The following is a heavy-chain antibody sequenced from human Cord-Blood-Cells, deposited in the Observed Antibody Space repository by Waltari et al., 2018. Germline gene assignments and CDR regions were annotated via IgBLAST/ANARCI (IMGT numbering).Heavy chain of an antibody. V-gene: IGHV1-8*03. Sequence: QVQLVQSGAEVKKPGASVKVSCKASGYTFTSYDINWVRQATGQGLEWMGWMNPNGGNTGDAQKCQDIVTITRNTSISTAYMELSSLRSEDTAVYYCARGGRLSPCNWGSWFDPWCQGTLVTVSS. CDR2: MNPNGGNT. D-gene: IGHD7-27*01. CDR1: GYTFTSYD. J-gene: IGHJ5*02. CDR3: ARGGRLSPCNWGSWFDP.